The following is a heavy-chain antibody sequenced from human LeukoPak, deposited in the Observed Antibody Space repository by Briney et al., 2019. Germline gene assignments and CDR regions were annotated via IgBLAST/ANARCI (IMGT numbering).Heavy chain of an antibody. Sequence: GGSLRLSCAASGFTFSNYAMSWVRQAPGKGLEWVSGVSGGAGTPYYADSVKGRFTISRDNSKNTLYLEMSSLRAEDTAVYYCAKRRTTVITMDYFDYWGQGTLVTVSS. V-gene: IGHV3-23*01. D-gene: IGHD4-17*01. CDR3: AKRRTTVITMDYFDY. J-gene: IGHJ4*02. CDR2: VSGGAGTP. CDR1: GFTFSNYA.